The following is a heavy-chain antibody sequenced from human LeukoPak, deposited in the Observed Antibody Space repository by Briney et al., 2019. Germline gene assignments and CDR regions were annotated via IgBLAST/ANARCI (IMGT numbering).Heavy chain of an antibody. J-gene: IGHJ3*02. V-gene: IGHV3-21*01. D-gene: IGHD1-26*01. Sequence: GGSLRLPCAASGFTFSSYSMNWVRQAPGKGLEWVSSISSSSSYIYYADSVKGRFTISRDNAKNSLYLQMNSLRAEDTAVYYCWGKGYSGSYSTHDTDIWGQGTMVTVSS. CDR2: ISSSSSYI. CDR3: WGKGYSGSYSTHDTDI. CDR1: GFTFSSYS.